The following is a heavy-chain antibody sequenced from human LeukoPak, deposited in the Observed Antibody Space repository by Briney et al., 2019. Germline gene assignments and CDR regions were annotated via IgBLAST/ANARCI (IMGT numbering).Heavy chain of an antibody. J-gene: IGHJ6*03. V-gene: IGHV3-7*01. CDR3: ARRAWGSDYYYYYMDV. CDR1: GFTFSSYW. CDR2: IKQDGSEK. Sequence: QAGGSLRLSCAASGFTFSSYWMSWVRQAPGKGLEWVANIKQDGSEKYYVDSVKGRFTISRDNAKNSLYLQMNSLRAEDTAVYYCARRAWGSDYYYYYMDVWGKGTTVTVSS. D-gene: IGHD7-27*01.